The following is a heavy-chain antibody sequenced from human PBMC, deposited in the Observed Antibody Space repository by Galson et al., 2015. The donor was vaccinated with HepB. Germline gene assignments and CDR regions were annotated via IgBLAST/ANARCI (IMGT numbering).Heavy chain of an antibody. CDR1: GFTFSSYA. Sequence: SLRLSCAASGFTFSSYAMSWVRQAPGKGLEWVSAISGSGGSTYYADSVKGRFTISRDNSKNTLYLQMNSLRAEDTAVYYCAGDIVVVPAATGPVPWGQGTLVTVSS. CDR2: ISGSGGST. CDR3: AGDIVVVPAATGPVP. D-gene: IGHD2-2*01. V-gene: IGHV3-23*01. J-gene: IGHJ5*02.